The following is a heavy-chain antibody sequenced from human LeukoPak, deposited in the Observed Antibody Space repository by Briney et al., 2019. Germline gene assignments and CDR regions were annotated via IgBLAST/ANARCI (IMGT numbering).Heavy chain of an antibody. D-gene: IGHD2-2*01. CDR1: GGSMSSYY. CDR3: ATYYCSTKCRFDY. J-gene: IGHJ4*02. Sequence: SETLSLTCTVSGGSMSSYYWSWIRQPAGKGLEWIGRIHVSGSTNYNPSLKSRVTMSVDTSKNQFSLKLSSVTAADTAMYYCATYYCSTKCRFDYWGQGNLVTASS. V-gene: IGHV4-4*07. CDR2: IHVSGST.